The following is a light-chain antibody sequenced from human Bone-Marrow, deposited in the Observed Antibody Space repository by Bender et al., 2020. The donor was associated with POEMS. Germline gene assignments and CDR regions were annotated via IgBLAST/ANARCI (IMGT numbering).Light chain of an antibody. J-gene: IGLJ3*02. V-gene: IGLV5-45*01. CDR1: SGINVAMYR. CDR3: MIWYRGPCV. Sequence: QAVLTQPASLSASPGASASLTCTLRSGINVAMYRIYWYQQKPGSPPQYLLMYKSDSDKKEASGVPSRFSGSKNVSANAGVLLISGLQSEDEADYYCMIWYRGPCVFGGGTKVTVL. CDR2: YKSDSDK.